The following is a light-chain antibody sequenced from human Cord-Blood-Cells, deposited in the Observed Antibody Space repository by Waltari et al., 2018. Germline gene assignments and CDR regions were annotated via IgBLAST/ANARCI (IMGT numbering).Light chain of an antibody. CDR1: SSDVVGYTY. CDR2: EVC. V-gene: IGLV2-14*01. CDR3: SSYTSSSTPV. J-gene: IGLJ3*02. Sequence: QSALTQPASVSGSPGQSITISCTGTSSDVVGYTYVSWYQQHPGKAPKLMIYEVCNRPSGVSNRFSGSKSGNTASLTISGLQAEDEADYYCSSYTSSSTPVFGGGTKLTVL.